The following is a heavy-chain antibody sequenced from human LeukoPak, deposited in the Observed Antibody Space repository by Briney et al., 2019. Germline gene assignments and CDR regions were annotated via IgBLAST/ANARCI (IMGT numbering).Heavy chain of an antibody. CDR2: IYHSGST. J-gene: IGHJ4*02. D-gene: IGHD5-24*01. Sequence: PSETLSLTCAVSGGSISSGGYSWSWIRQPPGKGLEWIGYIYHSGSTYYNPSLKSRVTISVDRSKNQFSLKLSSVTAADTAVYYCARFRARSRRDGYNYSFDYWGQGTLVTVSS. CDR3: ARFRARSRRDGYNYSFDY. CDR1: GGSISSGGYS. V-gene: IGHV4-30-2*01.